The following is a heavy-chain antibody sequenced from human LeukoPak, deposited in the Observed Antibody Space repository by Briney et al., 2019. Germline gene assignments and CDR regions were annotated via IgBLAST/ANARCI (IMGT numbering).Heavy chain of an antibody. J-gene: IGHJ4*02. CDR2: IRKQDGTT. D-gene: IGHD2-15*01. V-gene: IGHV3-49*04. CDR3: NRWHISGVSYSNV. Sequence: GGSLRLSCAASGFTFSSAWMSWVRQAPGKGLEWVGFIRKQDGTTEYAASVRGRFTISRDESNRIAYLQMNSLKTEDTAVYHCNRWHISGVSYSNVWGQGTLVTVSS. CDR1: GFTFSSAW.